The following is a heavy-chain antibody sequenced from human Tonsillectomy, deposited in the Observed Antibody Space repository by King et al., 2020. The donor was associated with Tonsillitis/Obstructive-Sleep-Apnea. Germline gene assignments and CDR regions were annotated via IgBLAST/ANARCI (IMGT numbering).Heavy chain of an antibody. V-gene: IGHV4-4*07. D-gene: IGHD3-10*01. CDR2: IYTSGST. CDR3: ARVEWFGELLGAFDI. CDR1: GGSISSYY. J-gene: IGHJ3*02. Sequence: QLQESGPGLVKPSETLSLTCTVSGGSISSYYWSWIRQPAGKGLEWIGRIYTSGSTNYNPSLKSRVTMSVDPSRNQFSLKLSPVTAADTAVYYCARVEWFGELLGAFDIWGQGTMVTVSS.